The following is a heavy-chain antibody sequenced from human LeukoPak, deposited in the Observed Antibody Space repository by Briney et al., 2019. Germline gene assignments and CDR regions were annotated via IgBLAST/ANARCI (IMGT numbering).Heavy chain of an antibody. Sequence: PGGSLRLSCEASGFTFSSYAMHWVRQAPGKGPEWVAVISYDGSNKYYADSVKGRFTISRDNSKNTLFLQLNSLRTEDTAVYDCARESSSSYPVAYYFDYWGQGTLVTVSS. V-gene: IGHV3-30*04. D-gene: IGHD6-6*01. J-gene: IGHJ4*02. CDR3: ARESSSSYPVAYYFDY. CDR1: GFTFSSYA. CDR2: ISYDGSNK.